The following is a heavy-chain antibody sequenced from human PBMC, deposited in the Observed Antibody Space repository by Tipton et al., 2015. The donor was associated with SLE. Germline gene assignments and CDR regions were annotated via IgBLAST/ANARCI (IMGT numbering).Heavy chain of an antibody. D-gene: IGHD6-13*01. Sequence: TLSLTCTVYGDSLSGYYWSWIRQPPGKGLEWIGEINHSGSTNYNPSLKSRVTISVDTSKNQFSLKLSSVTAADTAVYYCARLAAAGQYYYYYGMDVWGQGTTVTVSS. CDR1: GDSLSGYY. J-gene: IGHJ6*02. V-gene: IGHV4-34*01. CDR3: ARLAAAGQYYYYYGMDV. CDR2: INHSGST.